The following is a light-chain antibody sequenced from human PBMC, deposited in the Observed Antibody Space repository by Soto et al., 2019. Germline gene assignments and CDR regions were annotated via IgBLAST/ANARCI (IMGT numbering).Light chain of an antibody. CDR1: QSLTNNY. Sequence: EIVLTQSPGTLSLSPGERATLSCRASQSLTNNYLAWYQQKPGQAPRLLIYGASTRATGIPDRFSGSGSGTDFTLTISRLEPEDFAVYYCHQYGSSPRTFGQGTKVDIK. CDR3: HQYGSSPRT. V-gene: IGKV3-20*01. CDR2: GAS. J-gene: IGKJ1*01.